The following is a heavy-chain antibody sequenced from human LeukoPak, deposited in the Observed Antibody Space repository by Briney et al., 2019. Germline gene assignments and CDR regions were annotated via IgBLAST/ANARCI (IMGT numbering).Heavy chain of an antibody. Sequence: TSETLSLTCAVSGGSISSGDYFWSWIRQPPGKGLEWIGYIYHSGSTYYNPSLKSRVTISVDRSKNQFSLKLSSVTAADTAVYYCARGGDGYIPFDYWGQGTLVTVSS. CDR2: IYHSGST. J-gene: IGHJ4*02. CDR1: GGSISSGDYF. CDR3: ARGGDGYIPFDY. V-gene: IGHV4-30-2*01. D-gene: IGHD5-24*01.